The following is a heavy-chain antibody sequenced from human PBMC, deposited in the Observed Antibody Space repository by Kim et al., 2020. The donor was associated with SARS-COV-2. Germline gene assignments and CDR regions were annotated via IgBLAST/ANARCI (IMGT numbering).Heavy chain of an antibody. Sequence: SETLSLTCTVSGGSISNDDYYWSWIRQPPGKGLEWIGYIHHSGSTYYNPSLRSRLTLSIGTSKKQFSLSLRSVTAADRAVYYCTRKGDSGYDHNWFDPWGQGTLVTVSS. CDR3: TRKGDSGYDHNWFDP. CDR1: GGSISNDDYY. V-gene: IGHV4-30-4*01. J-gene: IGHJ5*02. D-gene: IGHD5-12*01. CDR2: IHHSGST.